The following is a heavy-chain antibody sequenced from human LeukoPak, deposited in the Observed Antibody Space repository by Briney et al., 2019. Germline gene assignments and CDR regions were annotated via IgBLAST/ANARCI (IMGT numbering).Heavy chain of an antibody. CDR2: IYYSGST. V-gene: IGHV4-39*01. J-gene: IGHJ4*02. D-gene: IGHD1-26*01. CDR3: ARRGGPSGTYYFDS. CDR1: GGSISSSSRF. Sequence: SETLSLTCTVYGGSISSSSRFWGWIRQPPGKGLEWIGSIYYSGSTYYNPSLESRVTISVDTSKNQFSLKVASVTAADTAVYYCARRGGPSGTYYFDSWGQGTLVTVSS.